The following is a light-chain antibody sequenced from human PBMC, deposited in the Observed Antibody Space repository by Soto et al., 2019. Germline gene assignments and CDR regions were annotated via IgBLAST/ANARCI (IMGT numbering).Light chain of an antibody. CDR3: QQYYDYPRT. J-gene: IGKJ1*01. CDR2: AAS. Sequence: IHMTQSPSSLSASVEDRVTITCRASQGISNYLAWYQQKTGKAPKLLIYAASTLQTGVPSRFSGSGSGTDFILTINWLQSEDFATYYCQQYYDYPRTFGQGTKVDI. CDR1: QGISNY. V-gene: IGKV1-8*01.